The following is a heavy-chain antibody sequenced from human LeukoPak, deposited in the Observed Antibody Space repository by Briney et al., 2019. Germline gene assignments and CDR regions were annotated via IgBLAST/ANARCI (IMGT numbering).Heavy chain of an antibody. J-gene: IGHJ5*02. CDR3: ARDRGQQLSRWFAP. D-gene: IGHD6-13*01. CDR2: ISAYNGNT. Sequence: ASVKVSCKASGYTFTSYGISWVRQAPGQGLEWMGWISAYNGNTNYAQKLQGRVTMTTDTSTSTAYMELRSLRSDDTAVYYCARDRGQQLSRWFAPWGQGTLVTVSS. CDR1: GYTFTSYG. V-gene: IGHV1-18*01.